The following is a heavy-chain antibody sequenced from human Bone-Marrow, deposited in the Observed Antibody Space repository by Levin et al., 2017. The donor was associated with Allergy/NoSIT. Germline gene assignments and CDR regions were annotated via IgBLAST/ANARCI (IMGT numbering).Heavy chain of an antibody. CDR1: GGSISSGGYS. CDR2: IYHSGST. J-gene: IGHJ3*02. D-gene: IGHD6-19*01. Sequence: PSETLSLTCAVSGGSISSGGYSWSWIRQPPGKGLEWIGYIYHSGSTYYNPSLKSRVTISVDRSKNQFSLKLSSVTAADTAVYYCARVLEESSGWYGAGDDAFDIWGQGTMVTVSS. V-gene: IGHV4-30-2*01. CDR3: ARVLEESSGWYGAGDDAFDI.